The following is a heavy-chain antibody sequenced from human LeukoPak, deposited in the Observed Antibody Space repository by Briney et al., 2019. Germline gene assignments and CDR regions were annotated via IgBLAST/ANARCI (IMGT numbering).Heavy chain of an antibody. CDR1: GFTFSSYA. J-gene: IGHJ4*02. Sequence: GGSLRPSCAASGFTFSSYAMSWVRQAPGKGLEWVSAISGSGGSTYYADSAKGRFTISRDNSKNTLYLQMNSLRAEDTAVYNCAKKEDTAMVHYYFDYWGQGTLVTVSS. D-gene: IGHD5-18*01. V-gene: IGHV3-23*01. CDR2: ISGSGGST. CDR3: AKKEDTAMVHYYFDY.